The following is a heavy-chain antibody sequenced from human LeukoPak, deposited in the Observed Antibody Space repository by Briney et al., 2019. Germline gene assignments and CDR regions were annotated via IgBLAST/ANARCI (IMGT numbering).Heavy chain of an antibody. CDR1: GFTFSSYA. V-gene: IGHV3-30*04. Sequence: GGSLRLSCAASGFTFSSYAMHRVRQAPGKGLEWVAVISYDGSNKYYADSVKGRFTISRDNSKNTLYLQMNSLRAEDTAVYYCARGGYFDWLLSHSDYWGQGTLVTVSS. J-gene: IGHJ4*02. CDR2: ISYDGSNK. D-gene: IGHD3-9*01. CDR3: ARGGYFDWLLSHSDY.